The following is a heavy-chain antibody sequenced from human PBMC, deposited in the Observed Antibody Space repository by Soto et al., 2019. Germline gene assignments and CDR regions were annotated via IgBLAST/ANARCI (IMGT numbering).Heavy chain of an antibody. CDR1: GFTFSSYA. D-gene: IGHD2-21*02. V-gene: IGHV3-30-3*01. Sequence: GGSLRLSCAASGFTFSSYAMHWVRQAPGKGLEWVAVTSYDGSEKYYPDSVKGRFTISRDNSKNTLYLQMSSLRAADTAVYYCARDLWGYCGTDCYPLDVWGQGTTVTVSS. CDR2: TSYDGSEK. J-gene: IGHJ6*02. CDR3: ARDLWGYCGTDCYPLDV.